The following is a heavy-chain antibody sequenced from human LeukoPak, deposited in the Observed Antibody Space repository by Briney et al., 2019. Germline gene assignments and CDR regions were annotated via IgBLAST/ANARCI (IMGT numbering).Heavy chain of an antibody. J-gene: IGHJ4*02. D-gene: IGHD3-9*01. V-gene: IGHV1-18*01. CDR3: ARAENVLRYFDWSIGTLNYFDY. Sequence: GASVTVSCKASGYTFTSYGISWVRQAPGQGLEWMGWISAYNGNTNYAQKLQGRVTMTTDTSTSTAYMELRSLRSDDTAVYYCARAENVLRYFDWSIGTLNYFDYWGQGTLVTVSS. CDR1: GYTFTSYG. CDR2: ISAYNGNT.